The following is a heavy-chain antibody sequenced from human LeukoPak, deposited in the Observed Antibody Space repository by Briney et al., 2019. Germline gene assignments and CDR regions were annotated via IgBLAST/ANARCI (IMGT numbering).Heavy chain of an antibody. V-gene: IGHV4-34*01. CDR3: ARSKDGSGFAAY. J-gene: IGHJ4*02. Sequence: SXXXSXXCAXXGXXFSGXYXXWIRQPPGKGLEWIGEINHSGNTNYNPSLKSRVAISVDTSKSQFSLKLSSVIAADTAMYYCARSKDGSGFAAYWGQGTQVTVSS. CDR1: GXXFSGXY. D-gene: IGHD3-22*01. CDR2: INHSGNT.